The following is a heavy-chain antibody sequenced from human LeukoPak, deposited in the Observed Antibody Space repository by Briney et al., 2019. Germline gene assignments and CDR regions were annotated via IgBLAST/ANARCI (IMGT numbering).Heavy chain of an antibody. CDR1: GFTFSSYA. J-gene: IGHJ4*02. Sequence: LRLSCAASGFTFSSYAMSWVRQAPGKGLEWIGYICHSGSTYYKSSPKSRVTISVDRSKNQFSLKLSSVTAADTAVYYCARDNGDYVDYWGQGTLVTVSS. CDR2: ICHSGST. V-gene: IGHV4-30-2*01. D-gene: IGHD4-17*01. CDR3: ARDNGDYVDY.